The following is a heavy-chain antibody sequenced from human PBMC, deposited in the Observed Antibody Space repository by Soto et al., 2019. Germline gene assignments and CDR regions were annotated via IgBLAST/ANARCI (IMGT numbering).Heavy chain of an antibody. V-gene: IGHV1-2*04. CDR1: GYTFTGYY. Sequence: ASVKVSCKASGYTFTGYYVHWVRQAPGQGLEWMGWINPNSGGTNYAQKFQGWVTMTRDTSISTAYMELSRLRPDDTAVYYCARDLSSSWPHAFDIWGQGTMVTVSS. CDR2: INPNSGGT. CDR3: ARDLSSSWPHAFDI. D-gene: IGHD6-13*01. J-gene: IGHJ3*02.